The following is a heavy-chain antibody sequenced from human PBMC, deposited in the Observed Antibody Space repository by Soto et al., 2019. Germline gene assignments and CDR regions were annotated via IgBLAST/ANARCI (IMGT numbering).Heavy chain of an antibody. Sequence: PSETLSLTCTVSGGSVSSGSYYWSWIRQPPGKGLEWIGYIYNSGSTDYNPSLKSRVTISVDTSKNQFSLKLSSVTAADTAVYYCARDYSNCISTSCLGYWGQGTLVTVSS. CDR1: GGSVSSGSYY. V-gene: IGHV4-61*01. J-gene: IGHJ4*02. D-gene: IGHD2-2*01. CDR3: ARDYSNCISTSCLGY. CDR2: IYNSGST.